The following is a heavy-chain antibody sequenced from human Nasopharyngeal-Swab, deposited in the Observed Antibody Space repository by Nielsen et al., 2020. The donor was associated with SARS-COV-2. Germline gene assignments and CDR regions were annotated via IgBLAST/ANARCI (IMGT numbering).Heavy chain of an antibody. CDR1: GYSFTSYW. CDR2: IYPGDSDT. D-gene: IGHD2-2*01. CDR3: ARPPSPIGYCSSTSCPVDDY. J-gene: IGHJ4*02. Sequence: GASLKISCKGSGYSFTSYWIGWVRQMPGKGLEWMGIIYPGDSDTRYSPSFQGQVTISADKSISTAYLQWSSLKASDTAMYYCARPPSPIGYCSSTSCPVDDYWGQGTLVTVSS. V-gene: IGHV5-51*01.